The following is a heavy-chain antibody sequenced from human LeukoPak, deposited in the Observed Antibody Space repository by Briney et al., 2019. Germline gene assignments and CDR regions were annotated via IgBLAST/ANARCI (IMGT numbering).Heavy chain of an antibody. Sequence: PGGSLRLSCAASGFTFSSYWMSWVRQAPGKGLEWVANIKQDGSEKYYVDSVKGRFTISRDNAKNSLYLQMNSLRTEDTALYYCAKERGSSGYFDYWGQGTLVTVSS. D-gene: IGHD6-6*01. V-gene: IGHV3-7*03. CDR1: GFTFSSYW. J-gene: IGHJ4*02. CDR2: IKQDGSEK. CDR3: AKERGSSGYFDY.